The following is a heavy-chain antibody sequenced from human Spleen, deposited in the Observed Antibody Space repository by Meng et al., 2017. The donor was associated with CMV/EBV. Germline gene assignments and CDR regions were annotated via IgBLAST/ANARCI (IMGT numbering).Heavy chain of an antibody. J-gene: IGHJ4*02. CDR1: GGSSSGYY. V-gene: IGHV4-34*01. CDR3: ARRAGLAYKYYFDY. Sequence: AVDGGSSSGYYWNWIRQPPGKGLEWIGEINHSGVTNYNPSLTRRVTVSIDTSKNQFSLRLTSVTAADTAVYYCARRAGLAYKYYFDYWGQGTLVTVSS. CDR2: INHSGVT. D-gene: IGHD2-21*01.